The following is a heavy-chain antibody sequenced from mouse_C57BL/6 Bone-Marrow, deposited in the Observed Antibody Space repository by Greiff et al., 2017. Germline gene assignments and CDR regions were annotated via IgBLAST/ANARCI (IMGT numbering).Heavy chain of an antibody. V-gene: IGHV5-6*02. CDR3: SRRGTPVYYGLRPLYYYAVDY. CDR1: GFTFSSYG. Sequence: EVNVVESGGDLVKPGGSLKLSCAASGFTFSSYGMSWVRQTPDTRLEWVATISSGGSYTYYPDSVTGRFTISIDNDKHPLYLQMSSLKSEDTAKYYCSRRGTPVYYGLRPLYYYAVDYWGQGTSVTVSS. J-gene: IGHJ4*01. CDR2: ISSGGSYT. D-gene: IGHD2-1*01.